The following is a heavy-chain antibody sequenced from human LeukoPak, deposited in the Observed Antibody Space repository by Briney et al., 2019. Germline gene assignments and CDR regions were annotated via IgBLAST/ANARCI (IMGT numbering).Heavy chain of an antibody. D-gene: IGHD3-10*01. Sequence: GASVKVSCKASGYTFTGYYMHWVRQAPGQGLEWMGWINPNGGGTNYAQKFQGRVTMTRDTSISTAYMELSRLRSDDTAVYYCARDRQLLWFGEPGLFDYWGQGTLVTVSS. CDR2: INPNGGGT. J-gene: IGHJ4*02. CDR1: GYTFTGYY. CDR3: ARDRQLLWFGEPGLFDY. V-gene: IGHV1-2*02.